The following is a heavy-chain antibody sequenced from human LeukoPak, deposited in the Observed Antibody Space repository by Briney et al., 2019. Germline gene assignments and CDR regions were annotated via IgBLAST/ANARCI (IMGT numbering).Heavy chain of an antibody. J-gene: IGHJ6*02. CDR1: GGSFSGYY. CDR2: INHSGST. CDR3: ARVNGDYYYGMDV. D-gene: IGHD4-17*01. Sequence: SETLSLTCAVYGGSFSGYYWSWLRQPPGKGLEWIGEINHSGSTNYNPSLKSRVTISVDTSKNQFSLKLSSVTAADTAGYYCARVNGDYYYGMDVWGQGTTVTVSS. V-gene: IGHV4-34*01.